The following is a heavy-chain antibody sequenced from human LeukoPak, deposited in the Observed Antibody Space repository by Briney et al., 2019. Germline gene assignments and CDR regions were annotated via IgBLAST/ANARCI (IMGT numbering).Heavy chain of an antibody. V-gene: IGHV1-18*01. CDR3: ARESIGGYGFDY. J-gene: IGHJ4*02. Sequence: ASVNVSCKSSGYMFTSHGIHWLRQAPGQGLEWMGWISAQNGNTNYMQQFLGRVTMTRDTSASTVYMELRSLKSDDTAVYYCARESIGGYGFDYWSQGTPVTVAS. CDR1: GYMFTSHG. CDR2: ISAQNGNT. D-gene: IGHD6-25*01.